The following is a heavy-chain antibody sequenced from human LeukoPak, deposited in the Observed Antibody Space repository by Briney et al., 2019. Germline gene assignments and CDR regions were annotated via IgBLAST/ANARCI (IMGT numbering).Heavy chain of an antibody. J-gene: IGHJ4*02. D-gene: IGHD4-11*01. V-gene: IGHV4-34*01. CDR1: GGSFSGYY. CDR3: ARGNSNYAY. CDR2: INHSGST. Sequence: SETLSLTCAVYGGSFSGYYWSWIRQPPGKGLEWIGEINHSGSTNYNPSLKSRVTISVDTSKNQFSLKLSSVTAADTAVYYCARGNSNYAYWGQGTLVTVSS.